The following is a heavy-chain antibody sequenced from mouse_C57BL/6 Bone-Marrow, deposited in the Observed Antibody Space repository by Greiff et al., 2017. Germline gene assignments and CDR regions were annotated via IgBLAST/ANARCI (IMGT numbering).Heavy chain of an antibody. CDR3: ARDGYSDYVPWFAY. V-gene: IGHV5-4*01. CDR2: ISDGGSYT. CDR1: GFTFSSYA. D-gene: IGHD2-13*01. J-gene: IGHJ3*01. Sequence: VKLVEPGGGLVKPGGSLKLSCAASGFTFSSYAMSWVRQTPEKRLEWVATISDGGSYTYYPDNVKGRFTISRDNDKNNLYLQMGRLKSEDTAMFYCARDGYSDYVPWFAYWGQGALVTVYA.